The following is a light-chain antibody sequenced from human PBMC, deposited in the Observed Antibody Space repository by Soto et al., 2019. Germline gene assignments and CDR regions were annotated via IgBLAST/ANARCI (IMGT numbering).Light chain of an antibody. J-gene: IGLJ3*02. CDR1: SSDVGGYNF. V-gene: IGLV2-14*01. CDR3: ASWDVSLNAWV. CDR2: TFA. Sequence: QSVLTQPASVSGSPGQSITISCTGTSSDVGGYNFVSWYQQHPGKAPKLLIYTFAQRPSGVPDRFSGSKSGTSASLAISGLQSEDEADYYCASWDVSLNAWVFGGGTKLTVL.